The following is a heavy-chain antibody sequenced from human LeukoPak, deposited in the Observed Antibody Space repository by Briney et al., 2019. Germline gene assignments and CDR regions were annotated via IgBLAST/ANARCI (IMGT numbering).Heavy chain of an antibody. V-gene: IGHV4-59*01. CDR1: GGSISSYY. Sequence: SETLSLTCTVSGGSISSYYWSWIRQPPGKGLEWIGYIYYSGSTNYNPSLKSRVTISVDTSKNQFSLKLSSVTAADTAVYYCARSERGGNYNFDYWGQGTLVTVSS. D-gene: IGHD4-23*01. CDR2: IYYSGST. J-gene: IGHJ4*02. CDR3: ARSERGGNYNFDY.